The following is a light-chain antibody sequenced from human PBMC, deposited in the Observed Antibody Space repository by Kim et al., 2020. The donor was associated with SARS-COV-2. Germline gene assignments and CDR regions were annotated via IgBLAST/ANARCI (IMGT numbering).Light chain of an antibody. CDR1: QSVTSSY. Sequence: EIVLTQSPGTLSLSPGERATLSCRASQSVTSSYLAWYQQKPGQNPRLLIYGPSSRATGVPDRFSGSESGTDFTLTISRLEPEDFAVYYCQQYGSSPVTFGQGTKLEI. J-gene: IGKJ2*01. V-gene: IGKV3-20*01. CDR2: GPS. CDR3: QQYGSSPVT.